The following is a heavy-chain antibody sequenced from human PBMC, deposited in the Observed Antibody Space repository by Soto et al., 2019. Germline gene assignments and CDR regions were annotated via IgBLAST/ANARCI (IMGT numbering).Heavy chain of an antibody. V-gene: IGHV4-34*01. J-gene: IGHJ4*02. Sequence: SETLSLTCGVYGGSFSGYYWSWIRQPPGKGLEWIGEINHSGSTNYNPSLKSRVTISVDTSKNQFSLKLSSVTAADTAVYYCARDLLLRFGGDDYWGQGTLVTVS. CDR2: INHSGST. CDR1: GGSFSGYY. D-gene: IGHD3-10*01. CDR3: ARDLLLRFGGDDY.